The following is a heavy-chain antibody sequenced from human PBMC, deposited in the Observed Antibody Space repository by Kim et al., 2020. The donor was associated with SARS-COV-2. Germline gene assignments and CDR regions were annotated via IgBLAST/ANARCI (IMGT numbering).Heavy chain of an antibody. CDR3: ARDGRSGSCCWFDS. Sequence: SETLSLTCTVSGGSISSSGYYWGWIRQPPGKGLEWIGSIYYSGSTYYNPSLKSRVTISVDTSKNQFSLKLSSVTAADTAVYYCARDGRSGSCCWFDSWGQGTLVTVSS. V-gene: IGHV4-39*02. CDR2: IYYSGST. CDR1: GGSISSSGYY. D-gene: IGHD2-15*01. J-gene: IGHJ5*01.